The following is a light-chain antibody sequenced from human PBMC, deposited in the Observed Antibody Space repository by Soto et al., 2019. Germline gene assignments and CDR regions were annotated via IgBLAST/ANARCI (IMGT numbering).Light chain of an antibody. CDR1: QSINSK. J-gene: IGKJ4*01. CDR3: QEYNHWHPIT. Sequence: EIVMTQSPATLSVSPGEIATLSCRASQSINSKLAWYQQKPGQAPRLLIYGASIRATGIPARFSGSGSGTEFTLIISSLQSEDLAVYYCQEYNHWHPITFGGGTKVEIK. V-gene: IGKV3-15*01. CDR2: GAS.